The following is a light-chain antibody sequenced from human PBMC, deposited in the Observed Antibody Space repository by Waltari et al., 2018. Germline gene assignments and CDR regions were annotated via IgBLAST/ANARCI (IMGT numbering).Light chain of an antibody. V-gene: IGLV2-11*01. CDR2: DVS. CDR3: SSYTGSYSFVI. Sequence: QYALTQPRSVSGSPGQSINISCTGTNRDIGAFHSVSWYQQHPGKALKLISYDVSTRPSWVPDRFSGSKSGNTTSLTISGLQAEDEATYYCSSYTGSYSFVIFGGGTEMTVL. CDR1: NRDIGAFHS. J-gene: IGLJ2*01.